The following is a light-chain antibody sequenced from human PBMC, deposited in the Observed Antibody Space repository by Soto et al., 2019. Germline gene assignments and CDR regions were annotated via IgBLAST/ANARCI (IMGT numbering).Light chain of an antibody. CDR2: GAS. J-gene: IGKJ1*01. CDR1: QSVSSSY. V-gene: IGKV3-20*01. CDR3: QQYWT. Sequence: EIVLTQSPGTLSLSPGERATLSCRASQSVSSSYLAWYQQKPGQAPRLLIYGASSRATGIPDRFSGSGSGTDFTLTISRLEPEDFAVDYCQQYWTFGQGTKVEIK.